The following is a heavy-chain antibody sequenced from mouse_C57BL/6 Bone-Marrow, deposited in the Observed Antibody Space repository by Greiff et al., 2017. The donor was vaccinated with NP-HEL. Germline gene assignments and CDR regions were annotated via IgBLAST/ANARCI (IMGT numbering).Heavy chain of an antibody. D-gene: IGHD3-2*02. V-gene: IGHV14-3*01. Sequence: VHVKQSVAELVRPGASVKLSCTASGFNIKNTYMHWVKQRPEQGLEWIGRIDPANGNTKYAPKFQGKATITADTSSNTAYLQLSSLTSEDTAIYYCARSPPDSSGSFAYWGQGTLVTVSA. CDR1: GFNIKNTY. CDR2: IDPANGNT. CDR3: ARSPPDSSGSFAY. J-gene: IGHJ3*01.